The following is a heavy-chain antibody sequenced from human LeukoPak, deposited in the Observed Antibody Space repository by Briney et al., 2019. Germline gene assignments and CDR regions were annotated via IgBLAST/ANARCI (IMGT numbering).Heavy chain of an antibody. J-gene: IGHJ3*02. CDR2: IYSSGST. D-gene: IGHD5-12*01. V-gene: IGHV4-61*02. CDR1: GGSINSGTYY. CDR3: ARDLLHRGYAFDT. Sequence: SQTLSLTCTVSGGSINSGTYYWGWIRQPAGKGLEWIGRIYSSGSTNYNPSLKSRVTISVDMSKNQFSLKLSSVSAADTAVYYCARDLLHRGYAFDTWGQGTMVTVSS.